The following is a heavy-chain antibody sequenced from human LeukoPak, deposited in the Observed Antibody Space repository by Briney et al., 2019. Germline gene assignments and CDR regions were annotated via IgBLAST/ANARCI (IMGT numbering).Heavy chain of an antibody. CDR1: GGSISSGGYS. J-gene: IGHJ6*02. D-gene: IGHD7-27*01. V-gene: IGHV4-30-2*05. Sequence: TTSETLSLTCAVSGGSISSGGYSWSWIRQPPGKGLEWIGYIHHGGSTSYNPSPKSRVTISVDTSKNQFSLKLSSVTAADTAVYYCARAGAFDYYYGMDVWGQGTTVTVSS. CDR2: IHHGGST. CDR3: ARAGAFDYYYGMDV.